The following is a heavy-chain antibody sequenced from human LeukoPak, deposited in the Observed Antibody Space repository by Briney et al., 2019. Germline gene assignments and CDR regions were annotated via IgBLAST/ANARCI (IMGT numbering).Heavy chain of an antibody. J-gene: IGHJ5*02. V-gene: IGHV1-69*05. CDR3: ARKGSSGYYNWFDP. CDR1: GYTFTSYG. Sequence: GASVKVSCKASGYTFTSYGISWVRQAPGQGLEWMGGIIPIFGTANYAQKFQGRVTITTDESTSTAYMELSSLRSEDTAVYYCARKGSSGYYNWFDPWGQGTLVTVSS. CDR2: IIPIFGTA. D-gene: IGHD3-22*01.